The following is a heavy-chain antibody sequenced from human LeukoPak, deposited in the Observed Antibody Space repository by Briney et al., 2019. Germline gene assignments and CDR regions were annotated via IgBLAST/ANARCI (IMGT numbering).Heavy chain of an antibody. J-gene: IGHJ4*02. Sequence: GASVKVSCKASGYTFTNYYIHWVRQAPGQGLEWMGWIHPNSDGTNSAQKFQGRVTMTRDTSNNTAYLVLSRLRSDDTAIYYCARGGGTFFGVLNDWGQGTLVTVSP. CDR2: IHPNSDGT. V-gene: IGHV1-2*02. CDR3: ARGGGTFFGVLND. CDR1: GYTFTNYY. D-gene: IGHD3-3*01.